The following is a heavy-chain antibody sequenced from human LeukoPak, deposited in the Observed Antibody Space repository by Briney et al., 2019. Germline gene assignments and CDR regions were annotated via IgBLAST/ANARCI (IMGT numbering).Heavy chain of an antibody. CDR2: ISSSGSTI. V-gene: IGHV3-48*03. CDR1: GFTLSSYE. D-gene: IGHD2-2*01. CDR3: AREVYCSSTSCYGSWFDP. J-gene: IGHJ5*02. Sequence: GGSLRLSCAASGFTLSSYEMNWVRQAPGKGLEWVSYISSSGSTIHYADSVKGRFTISRDNAKNSLYLQVNSLRAEDTAVYYCAREVYCSSTSCYGSWFDPWGQGTLVTVSS.